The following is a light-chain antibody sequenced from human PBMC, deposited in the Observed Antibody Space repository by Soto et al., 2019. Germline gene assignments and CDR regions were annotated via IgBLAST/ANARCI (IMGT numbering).Light chain of an antibody. J-gene: IGKJ5*01. CDR2: DAS. Sequence: EIVLTQSPATLSLSPGERATLSCRASQSVSSYLAWYQQKPGQAPRLLIYDASNRATGIPARFSGSGSGTDFTLTISSLEPEYFAVYYCQQRSNWPPITFGKGTGLENK. V-gene: IGKV3-11*01. CDR1: QSVSSY. CDR3: QQRSNWPPIT.